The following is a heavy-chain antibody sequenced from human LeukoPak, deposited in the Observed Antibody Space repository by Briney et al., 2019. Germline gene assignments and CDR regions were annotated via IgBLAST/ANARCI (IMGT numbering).Heavy chain of an antibody. CDR1: GFTFSDHY. J-gene: IGHJ4*02. CDR3: ARVKKENGGTTNFDY. V-gene: IGHV3-72*01. D-gene: IGHD1-1*01. CDR2: SRNKARSYTT. Sequence: PWGSLRLSCAASGFTFSDHYMDWVRQAPGKGLEWVGRSRNKARSYTTSYAASVKGRFTISRDDSKKSVDLQMSSLKSEDTAVYYCARVKKENGGTTNFDYWGQGTLVTVSS.